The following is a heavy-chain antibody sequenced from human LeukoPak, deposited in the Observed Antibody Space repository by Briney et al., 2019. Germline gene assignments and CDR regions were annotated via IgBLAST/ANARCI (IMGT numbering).Heavy chain of an antibody. CDR1: GGSISSYY. V-gene: IGHV4-4*07. J-gene: IGHJ3*02. CDR3: ARDLGYPNIVVVTAISSRDAFDI. CDR2: IYTSGST. Sequence: SETLSLTCTVSGGSISSYYWSWIRQPAGKGLEWIGRIYTSGSTNYNPSLKSRVTMSVNTSKNQFSLKLSSVTAADTAVYYCARDLGYPNIVVVTAISSRDAFDIWGQGTMVTVSS. D-gene: IGHD2-21*02.